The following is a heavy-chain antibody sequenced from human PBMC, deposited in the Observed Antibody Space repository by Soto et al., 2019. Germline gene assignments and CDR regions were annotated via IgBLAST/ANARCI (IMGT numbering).Heavy chain of an antibody. Sequence: PSEPLSLTYAVYSGSVSGHYWSWIRPPPGKGLEWIGEINHSGSTNYNPSLKSRVTISVDTSKNQFSLKLSSVTAADTAVYYCARGRRYSYGYFDYWGQGTLVTVSS. V-gene: IGHV4-34*01. CDR3: ARGRRYSYGYFDY. CDR2: INHSGST. D-gene: IGHD5-18*01. J-gene: IGHJ4*02. CDR1: SGSVSGHY.